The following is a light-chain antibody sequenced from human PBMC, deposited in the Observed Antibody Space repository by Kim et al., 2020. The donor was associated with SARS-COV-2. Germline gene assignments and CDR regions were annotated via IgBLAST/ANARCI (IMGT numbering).Light chain of an antibody. Sequence: SSELPQDPAVSVALGQTVRITCQGDSLRSYYATWYQQKPGQAPILVIYGKNNRPSGIPDRFSGSGSGNTASLTITGTQAGDEADYYCNSRDSNNNVLFGG. V-gene: IGLV3-19*01. CDR1: SLRSYY. CDR2: GKN. J-gene: IGLJ2*01. CDR3: NSRDSNNNVL.